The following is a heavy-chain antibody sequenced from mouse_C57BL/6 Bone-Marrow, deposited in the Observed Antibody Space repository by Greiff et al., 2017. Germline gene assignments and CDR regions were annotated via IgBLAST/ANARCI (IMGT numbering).Heavy chain of an antibody. Sequence: VKLQQPGAELVKPGATVKLSCKASGYTFTSYWMQWVKQRPGQGLEWIGEIDPSDSYTNYNQKFKGKATLTVDTSSSTAYKQLSSLTSEDSAVYYCASGGYYLLAWFAYWGQGTLVTVSA. CDR3: ASGGYYLLAWFAY. D-gene: IGHD2-3*01. V-gene: IGHV1-50*01. J-gene: IGHJ3*01. CDR1: GYTFTSYW. CDR2: IDPSDSYT.